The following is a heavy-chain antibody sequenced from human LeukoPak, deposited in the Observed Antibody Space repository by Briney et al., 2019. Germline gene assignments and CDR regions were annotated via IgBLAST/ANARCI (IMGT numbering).Heavy chain of an antibody. J-gene: IGHJ4*02. V-gene: IGHV3-48*03. Sequence: GGSLRLSCAASGFTFTTYEMNWVRQAPGRGLEWVSYISSSGNTIYYADSVKGRFTISRDNAKNSLYLQMNSLRAEDTAVYYCARAPADSSGYYYSFDYWGQGTLVTVSS. CDR3: ARAPADSSGYYYSFDY. D-gene: IGHD3-22*01. CDR1: GFTFTTYE. CDR2: ISSSGNTI.